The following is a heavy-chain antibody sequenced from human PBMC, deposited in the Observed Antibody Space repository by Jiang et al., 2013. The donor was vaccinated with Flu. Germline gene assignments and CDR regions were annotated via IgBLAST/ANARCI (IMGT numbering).Heavy chain of an antibody. CDR1: GYSFTSYW. V-gene: IGHV5-51*01. D-gene: IGHD2-2*02. CDR2: IYPGDSDT. J-gene: IGHJ4*02. CDR3: ARQYCSSANCYTYFDY. Sequence: GAEVKKPGESLKISCKGSGYSFTSYWIGWVRQMPGKGLEWMGIIYPGDSDTRYSPSFQGQVTISADKSISTAYLQYSNLEASDTAMYYCARQYCSSANCYTYFDYWGQGTLVTVSS.